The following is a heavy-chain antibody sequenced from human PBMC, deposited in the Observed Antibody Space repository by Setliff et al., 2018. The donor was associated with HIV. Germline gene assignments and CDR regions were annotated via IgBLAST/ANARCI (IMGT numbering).Heavy chain of an antibody. D-gene: IGHD6-6*01. CDR1: GGSLNNYY. CDR3: ARLRQLVLLRVDY. CDR2: IYYSGNT. J-gene: IGHJ4*02. Sequence: SETLSLTCFVSGGSLNNYYWSWLRQPPGKELEWIAYIYYSGNTNYNPSLKSRVTISVDTSRNQFSLKLSSVTAADTAVYYCARLRQLVLLRVDYWGQGTLVTVSS. V-gene: IGHV4-59*08.